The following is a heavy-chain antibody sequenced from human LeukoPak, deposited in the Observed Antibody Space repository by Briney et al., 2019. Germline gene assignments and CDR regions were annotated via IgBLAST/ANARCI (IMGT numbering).Heavy chain of an antibody. CDR2: IYYSGST. CDR1: GGSISSSRYY. V-gene: IGHV4-39*01. D-gene: IGHD3-22*01. Sequence: SETLSLTCTVAGGSISSSRYYWGWVRQPPGKGLEWIGSIYYSGSTYYNPSFKSRVTISVDTSKNQFSLKLNPMTAADTAVYYFAGTYDSSGYAGTDAFDIWGQGTMVAVSS. J-gene: IGHJ3*02. CDR3: AGTYDSSGYAGTDAFDI.